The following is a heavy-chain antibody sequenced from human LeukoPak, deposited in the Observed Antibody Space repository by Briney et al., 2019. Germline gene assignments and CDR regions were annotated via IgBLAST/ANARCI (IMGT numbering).Heavy chain of an antibody. J-gene: IGHJ4*02. CDR2: IDDNGGRT. Sequence: GGSLRLSCAASRFTFSSYAMTWVRQAPGKGLEWVAGIDDNGGRTHYADSMEGRFTISRDNSKNTVYLQIDGLRAEDTALYFCAKGTTTWIKTEEYWGQGTLVTVSS. D-gene: IGHD1-1*01. CDR3: AKGTTTWIKTEEY. V-gene: IGHV3-23*01. CDR1: RFTFSSYA.